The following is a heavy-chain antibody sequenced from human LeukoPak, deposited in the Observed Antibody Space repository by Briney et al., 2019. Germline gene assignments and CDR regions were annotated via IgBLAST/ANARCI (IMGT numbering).Heavy chain of an antibody. J-gene: IGHJ4*02. CDR3: ARDGSGSYYMEFMIDY. Sequence: QPGRSLRLSCAASGFTFSSYAMHWVRQAPGKGLEWVAVISYDGSNKYYADSVKGRFTISRDNSKNTLYLQMNSLRAEDTAVYYCARDGSGSYYMEFMIDYWGQGTLVTVSS. V-gene: IGHV3-30-3*01. D-gene: IGHD3-10*01. CDR1: GFTFSSYA. CDR2: ISYDGSNK.